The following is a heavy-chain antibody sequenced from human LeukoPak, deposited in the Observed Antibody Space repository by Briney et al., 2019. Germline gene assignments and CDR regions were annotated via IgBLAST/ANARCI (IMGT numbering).Heavy chain of an antibody. J-gene: IGHJ4*02. Sequence: ASKTLSLTCAVSGGSISSGGYSWSWIRQPPGKGLEWIGYIYHSGSTYYNPSLKSRVTISVDRSKNQFSLKLSSVTAADTAVYYCARVSLSNYYFDYWGQGTLVTVSS. V-gene: IGHV4-30-2*01. CDR2: IYHSGST. CDR1: GGSISSGGYS. D-gene: IGHD4/OR15-4a*01. CDR3: ARVSLSNYYFDY.